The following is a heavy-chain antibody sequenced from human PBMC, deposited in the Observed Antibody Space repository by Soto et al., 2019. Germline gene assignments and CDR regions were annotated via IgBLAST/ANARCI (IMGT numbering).Heavy chain of an antibody. Sequence: TGGSLRLSCAASGFTFSSYGMHWVRQAPGKGLEWVAVISYDGSNKYYADSVKGRFTISRDNSKNTLYLQMNSLRAEDTAVYYCAKQYRMVAPGYYGMDVWGQGTTVTVSS. V-gene: IGHV3-30*18. CDR3: AKQYRMVAPGYYGMDV. D-gene: IGHD5-12*01. CDR2: ISYDGSNK. CDR1: GFTFSSYG. J-gene: IGHJ6*02.